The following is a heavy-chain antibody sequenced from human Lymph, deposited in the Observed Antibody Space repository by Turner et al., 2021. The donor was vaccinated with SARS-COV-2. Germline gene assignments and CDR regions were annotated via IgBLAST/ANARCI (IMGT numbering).Heavy chain of an antibody. CDR1: GFTFSTYW. CDR2: IKQDGSEK. D-gene: IGHD1-26*01. Sequence: EVQLVESGGGLVQPGGSLRLSCAASGFTFSTYWMSWVRQAPGKGLGWVANIKQDGSEKYYVDSVKGRFTISRDNAKNSLYLQMNSLRAEDTAVYYCARLSMGDWHFDLWGRGTLVTVSS. J-gene: IGHJ2*01. V-gene: IGHV3-7*01. CDR3: ARLSMGDWHFDL.